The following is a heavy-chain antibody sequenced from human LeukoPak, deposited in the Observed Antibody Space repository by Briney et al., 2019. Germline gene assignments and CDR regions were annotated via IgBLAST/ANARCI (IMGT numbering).Heavy chain of an antibody. D-gene: IGHD3-22*01. J-gene: IGHJ6*02. CDR2: IYPGHSDT. Sequence: GESLKISCKASGYSFTNFWIGWVRQMPGKGLEWMGIIYPGHSDTRYSPSFQGQVTISADKSISTAYLQWSSLKASDTAMYYCARHSYTPTYYYDSSGYFFGIYGMDVWGQGTTVTVSS. CDR1: GYSFTNFW. CDR3: ARHSYTPTYYYDSSGYFFGIYGMDV. V-gene: IGHV5-51*01.